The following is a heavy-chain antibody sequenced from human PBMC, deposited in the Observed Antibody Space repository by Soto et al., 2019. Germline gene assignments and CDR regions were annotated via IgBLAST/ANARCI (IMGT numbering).Heavy chain of an antibody. CDR1: GFTFSNAW. J-gene: IGHJ6*02. CDR3: ARDLNDIVAVPAAIYDYYYYGMDV. V-gene: IGHV3-15*07. D-gene: IGHD2-2*02. CDR2: IKSKTDGGTT. Sequence: GGSLRLSCAASGFTFSNAWMNWVRQAPGKGLEWVGRIKSKTDGGTTDYAAPVKGRFTISRDDSKNTLYLQMNSLRTEDTAVYYCARDLNDIVAVPAAIYDYYYYGMDVWGQGTTVTVSS.